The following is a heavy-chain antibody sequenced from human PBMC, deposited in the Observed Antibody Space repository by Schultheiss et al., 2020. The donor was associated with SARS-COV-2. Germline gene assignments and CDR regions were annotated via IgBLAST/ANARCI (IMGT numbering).Heavy chain of an antibody. V-gene: IGHV4-59*12. CDR2: IYYSGST. D-gene: IGHD3-9*01. J-gene: IGHJ6*02. Sequence: SETLSLTCTVSGGSISSYYWRWIRQPPGKGLEGIGYIYYSGSTNYNPSLKSRVTISVDTSKNKFSLKLRSVSAADTAVSYCARDTDILTGNYIKGLYYYYYSMDVWGQGTTVTVSS. CDR3: ARDTDILTGNYIKGLYYYYYSMDV. CDR1: GGSISSYY.